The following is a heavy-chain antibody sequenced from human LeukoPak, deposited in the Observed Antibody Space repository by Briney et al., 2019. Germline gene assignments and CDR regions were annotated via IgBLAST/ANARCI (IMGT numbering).Heavy chain of an antibody. D-gene: IGHD3-3*01. Sequence: GGSLRLSCAASGFTFSSYTMSWVRQAPGKGLEWVSSISSSSSYIYYADSVKGRFTISRDNAKNSLYLQMNSLRAEDTAVYYCARDSYYDFWSGYYYYYYYMDVWGKGTTVTVSS. V-gene: IGHV3-21*01. CDR1: GFTFSSYT. CDR2: ISSSSSYI. J-gene: IGHJ6*03. CDR3: ARDSYYDFWSGYYYYYYYMDV.